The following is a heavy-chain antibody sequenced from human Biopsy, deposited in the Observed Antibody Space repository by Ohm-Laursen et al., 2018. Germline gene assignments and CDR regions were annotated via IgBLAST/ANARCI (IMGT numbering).Heavy chain of an antibody. D-gene: IGHD1-26*01. V-gene: IGHV1-69*13. CDR2: NIPILGTG. Sequence: VKISCKAPGGTFSNYGVNWVRQAPGQGLEWLGGNIPILGTGNYAQKFQDRVTISADESTSTSYMELSSLTTEDTAIYYCARGPHSGSHSCFDYWGRGTLVTVSS. CDR3: ARGPHSGSHSCFDY. J-gene: IGHJ4*02. CDR1: GGTFSNYG.